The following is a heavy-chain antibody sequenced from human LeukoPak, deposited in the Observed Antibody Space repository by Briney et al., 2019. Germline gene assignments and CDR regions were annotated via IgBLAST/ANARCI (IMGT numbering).Heavy chain of an antibody. J-gene: IGHJ4*02. CDR1: GFSFDDYA. Sequence: GGSLRLSCAASGFSFDDYAMHWVRQAPGKGLEWVSLISGDGDSTYYADSVKGRFTISRDNSKDSLYLQMNSLRTEDTALYYCAKDTGVTPSGISGFFDFWGQGTLVTVSS. V-gene: IGHV3-43*02. D-gene: IGHD3-22*01. CDR3: AKDTGVTPSGISGFFDF. CDR2: ISGDGDST.